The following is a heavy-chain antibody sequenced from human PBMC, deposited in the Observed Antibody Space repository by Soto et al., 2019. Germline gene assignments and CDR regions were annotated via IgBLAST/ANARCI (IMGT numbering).Heavy chain of an antibody. J-gene: IGHJ5*01. V-gene: IGHV3-21*01. CDR2: ISSTSKYI. Sequence: EVQLVESGGGLVKPGGSLRVSCAASGFTFSNYSMNWVRQAPGKGLEWVSSISSTSKYIYYADSVKGRFTISRDNAKKSMYLQMTSLRAEDPAVYYCARGLSSGWFDYWGQGTLVTVS. CDR3: ARGLSSGWFDY. CDR1: GFTFSNYS. D-gene: IGHD6-19*01.